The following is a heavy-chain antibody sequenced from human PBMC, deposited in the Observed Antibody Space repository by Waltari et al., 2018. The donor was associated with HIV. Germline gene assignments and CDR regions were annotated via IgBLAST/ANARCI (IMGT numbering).Heavy chain of an antibody. CDR3: ARDGDVGSTDY. CDR2: INLKTGGT. CDR1: GYTFTDYY. J-gene: IGHJ4*02. D-gene: IGHD1-26*01. Sequence: QVQLVQSGAEVKKPGASVKVYCKASGYTFTDYYTHWVRRAPGQGLEWMGWINLKTGGTNYAQTFQGSVSMTRASSINTAFMELYRLRFDDTAIYYCARDGDVGSTDYWGQGTLVTVSS. V-gene: IGHV1-2*02.